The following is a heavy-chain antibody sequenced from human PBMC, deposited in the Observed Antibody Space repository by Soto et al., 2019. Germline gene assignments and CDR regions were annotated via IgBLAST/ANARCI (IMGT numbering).Heavy chain of an antibody. V-gene: IGHV3-23*01. J-gene: IGHJ5*02. CDR2: LDGSGGLT. D-gene: IGHD3-10*01. CDR1: GFTFGTTD. CDR3: VKNSGWFNT. Sequence: QLLQSGGGLVQPGGSLTLSCAASGFTFGTTDMSWVRQAPGEGLEWVSTLDGSGGLTYYADSVKGRFTISRDNSRNTVYLQMNSLGGDDTALYYCVKNSGWFNTWGQAALVTVSS.